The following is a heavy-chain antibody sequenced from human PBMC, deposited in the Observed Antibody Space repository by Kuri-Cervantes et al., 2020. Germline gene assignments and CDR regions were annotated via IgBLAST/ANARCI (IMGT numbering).Heavy chain of an antibody. CDR2: ISYDGSNK. D-gene: IGHD4-23*01. CDR3: ARDDAVAGQGGYYYYYGMDV. Sequence: LSLTCAASGFTLSSYGMHWVRQAPGKGLGWVAVISYDGSNKYYADSVKGRFTISRDNAKNSLYLQMNSLRAEDTAVYYCARDDAVAGQGGYYYYYGMDVWGQGTTVTVSS. J-gene: IGHJ6*02. CDR1: GFTLSSYG. V-gene: IGHV3-30*03.